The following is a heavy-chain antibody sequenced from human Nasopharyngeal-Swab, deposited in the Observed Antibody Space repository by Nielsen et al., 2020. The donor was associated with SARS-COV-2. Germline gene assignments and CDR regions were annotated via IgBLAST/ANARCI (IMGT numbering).Heavy chain of an antibody. CDR1: GFTFSSYW. V-gene: IGHV3-74*01. CDR3: AREEEWELLVSAFDI. CDR2: INSDGIST. Sequence: GSLRLSCAASGFTFSSYWMHWVRQAPGKGLVWVSRINSDGISTTYADSVKGRFTISRDNAKNTLYLQMNSLRAEDTAVYYCAREEEWELLVSAFDIWGQGTMVTVSS. J-gene: IGHJ3*02. D-gene: IGHD1-26*01.